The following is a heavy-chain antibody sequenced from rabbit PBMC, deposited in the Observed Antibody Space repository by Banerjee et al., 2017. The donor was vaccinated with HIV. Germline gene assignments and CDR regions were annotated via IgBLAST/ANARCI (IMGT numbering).Heavy chain of an antibody. D-gene: IGHD4-1*01. CDR3: MRYGTGWGDNL. CDR2: INTNSGNA. CDR1: GFSFSNKYV. V-gene: IGHV1S45*01. J-gene: IGHJ6*01. Sequence: QQQLEESGGGLVKPEGSLTLTCTASGFSFSNKYVMCWVRQAPGKGLEWIACINTNSGNAVYASWAKGRFTISKTSSTTVTLQMTSLTAADTATYFCMRYGTGWGDNLWGQGTLVTVS.